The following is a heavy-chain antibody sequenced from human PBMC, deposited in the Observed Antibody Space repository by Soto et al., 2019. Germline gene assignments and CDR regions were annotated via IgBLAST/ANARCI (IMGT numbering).Heavy chain of an antibody. J-gene: IGHJ6*03. V-gene: IGHV1-3*01. D-gene: IGHD2-21*02. CDR1: GYTSTSYA. CDR3: AREWGDLYYYYYYMDV. CDR2: INAGNGNT. Sequence: GASVKVSCKASGYTSTSYAMHWVRQAPGQRLEWMGWINAGNGNTKYSQKFQGRVTITRDTSASTAYMELSSLRSEDTAVYYCAREWGDLYYYYYYMDVWGKGTTVTVSS.